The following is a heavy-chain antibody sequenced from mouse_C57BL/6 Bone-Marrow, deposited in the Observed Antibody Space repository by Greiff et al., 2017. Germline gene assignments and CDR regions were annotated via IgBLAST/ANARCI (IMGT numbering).Heavy chain of an antibody. Sequence: VQLQQPGAELVKPGASVKVSCKASGYTFTSYWMHWVKQRPGQGLEWIGRIHPSDSDTNYNQKFKGKATLTVDKSSSTAYMQLSSLTCEDSAVYDCAILGGSSSYYFDYWGQGTTLTVSS. J-gene: IGHJ2*01. CDR1: GYTFTSYW. CDR3: AILGGSSSYYFDY. D-gene: IGHD1-1*01. V-gene: IGHV1-74*01. CDR2: IHPSDSDT.